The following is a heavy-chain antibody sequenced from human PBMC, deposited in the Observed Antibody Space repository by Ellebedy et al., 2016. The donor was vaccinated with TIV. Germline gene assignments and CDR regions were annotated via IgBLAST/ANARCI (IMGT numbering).Heavy chain of an antibody. CDR3: SREGLEAGMDL. V-gene: IGHV3-7*01. J-gene: IGHJ6*02. CDR2: IRQDGSDK. Sequence: GGSLRLSCAASGFSFSSYWMSWVRQAPGKGLEWVANIRQDGSDKYYVDSVKGRFTISRDDSKNTLYLQMNSLRPEDTAVYYCSREGLEAGMDLWGQGTTVIVSS. CDR1: GFSFSSYW.